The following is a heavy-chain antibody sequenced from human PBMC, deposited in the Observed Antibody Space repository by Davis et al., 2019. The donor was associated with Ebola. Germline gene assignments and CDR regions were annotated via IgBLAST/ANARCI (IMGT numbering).Heavy chain of an antibody. D-gene: IGHD3-9*01. CDR1: GYTFTSYG. Sequence: ASVKVSCKSSGYTFTSYGLVWVRQAPGLGLDWMGWISGFNTNTNFAQKFQGRVTVSKETSTNTAYMDLRSLTSDDTAIYYRARAPNYDVLTGTSSYYFDYSGQGTLVTVSS. CDR3: ARAPNYDVLTGTSSYYFDY. CDR2: ISGFNTNT. J-gene: IGHJ4*02. V-gene: IGHV1-18*04.